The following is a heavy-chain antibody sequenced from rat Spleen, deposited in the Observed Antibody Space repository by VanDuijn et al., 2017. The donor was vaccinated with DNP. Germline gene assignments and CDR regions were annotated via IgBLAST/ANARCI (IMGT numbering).Heavy chain of an antibody. CDR3: ARHRYPLYYFDY. CDR1: GFTFNNYW. V-gene: IGHV5-31*01. D-gene: IGHD1-4*01. Sequence: EVQLVESGGDLVQPGRSLKLSCVASGFTFNNYWMTWIRQVPGKGLEWVASITSSGGSRTYYPDSMKGRFTISRDNAKSSLYLQMNSLKSEDTATYYCARHRYPLYYFDYWGQGVMVTVSS. CDR2: ITSSGGSRT. J-gene: IGHJ2*01.